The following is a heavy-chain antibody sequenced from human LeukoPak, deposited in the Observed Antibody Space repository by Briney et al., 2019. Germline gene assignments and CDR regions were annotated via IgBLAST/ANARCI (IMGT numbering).Heavy chain of an antibody. CDR2: IIPILATA. CDR3: ATSPTSDSPGY. CDR1: GGTFSTYA. Sequence: RASVKVSCKASGGTFSTYAISWVRQAPGQGLEWMGGIIPILATANYAQKFQGRVTITADESTSTAYMELSSLRSEDTAVYYCATSPTSDSPGYWGQGNLVTVSS. V-gene: IGHV1-69*13. J-gene: IGHJ4*02. D-gene: IGHD2-21*02.